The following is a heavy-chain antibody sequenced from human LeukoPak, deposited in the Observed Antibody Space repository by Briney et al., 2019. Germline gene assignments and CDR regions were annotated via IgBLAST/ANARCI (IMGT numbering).Heavy chain of an antibody. D-gene: IGHD4-11*01. CDR1: GGSISSGSYY. CDR3: ARERLAVNWFDP. Sequence: PSETLSLTCTVSGGSISSGSYYWSWIRQPAGRGLEWIGRIYTSGNTNYNASLKSRVTISVDTSKNQFSLKLTSVTAADTAVYYCARERLAVNWFDPWGQGTLVTVSS. J-gene: IGHJ5*02. V-gene: IGHV4-61*02. CDR2: IYTSGNT.